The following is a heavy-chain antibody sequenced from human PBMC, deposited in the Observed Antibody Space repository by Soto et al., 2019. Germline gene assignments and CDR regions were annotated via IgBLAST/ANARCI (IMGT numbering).Heavy chain of an antibody. J-gene: IGHJ6*02. D-gene: IGHD6-19*01. CDR1: GYTFTSYG. CDR3: ARDRGYGWLWGMDV. Sequence: GASVKVSSKASGYTFTSYGISWVRQAPGQGLEWMGWISAYNGNTNYAQKLQGRVTMTTDTSTSTAYMELRSVRSDDTAVYYCARDRGYGWLWGMDVWGQGTTVTVSS. CDR2: ISAYNGNT. V-gene: IGHV1-18*01.